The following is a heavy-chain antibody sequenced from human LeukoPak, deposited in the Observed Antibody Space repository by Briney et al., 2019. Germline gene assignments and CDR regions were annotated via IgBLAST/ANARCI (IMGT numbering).Heavy chain of an antibody. CDR2: IKSDGITI. CDR3: ARQGWELDFDY. CDR1: GFTFSNYM. D-gene: IGHD1-26*01. V-gene: IGHV3-74*01. Sequence: GGSLRLSCAASGFTFSNYMMHWVRQAPGKGLVWVSRIKSDGITITYADSVKGRFTISRDNAKNSLYLQMNSLRVEDTAMYYCARQGWELDFDYWGQGTLVTVSS. J-gene: IGHJ4*02.